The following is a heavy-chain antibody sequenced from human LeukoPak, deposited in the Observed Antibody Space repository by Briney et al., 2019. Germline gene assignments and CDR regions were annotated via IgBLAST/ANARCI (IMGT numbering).Heavy chain of an antibody. CDR3: ARSNVLLWFGELSPWFDP. V-gene: IGHV1-3*01. Sequence: ASVKVSCKASGYTFTSYAMHWVRQAPGQRLEWMGWINAGNGNTKYSQKFQGRVTITRDTSASTAYMELSSLGSEDTAVYYCARSNVLLWFGELSPWFDPWGRGTLVTVSS. D-gene: IGHD3-10*01. CDR1: GYTFTSYA. CDR2: INAGNGNT. J-gene: IGHJ5*02.